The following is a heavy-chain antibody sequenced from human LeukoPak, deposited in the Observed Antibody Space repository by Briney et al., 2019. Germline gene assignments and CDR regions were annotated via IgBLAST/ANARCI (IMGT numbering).Heavy chain of an antibody. CDR3: ARELGLVATSD. D-gene: IGHD5-12*01. Sequence: GGSLRLSCAASGFTVSSNYMSWVRQAPGKGLEWVSVIYSGGSTYYADSVKGRFTISRDNFKNTLYLQMNSLRAEDTAVYYCARELGLVATSDWGQGTLVTVSS. J-gene: IGHJ4*02. CDR2: IYSGGST. V-gene: IGHV3-66*02. CDR1: GFTVSSNY.